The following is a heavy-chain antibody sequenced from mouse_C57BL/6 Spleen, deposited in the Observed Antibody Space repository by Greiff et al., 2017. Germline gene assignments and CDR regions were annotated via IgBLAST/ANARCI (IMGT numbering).Heavy chain of an antibody. CDR2: ISSGSSTI. CDR1: GFTFSDYG. V-gene: IGHV5-17*01. D-gene: IGHD1-1*01. Sequence: EVQLVESGGGLVKPGGSLKLSCAASGFTFSDYGMHWVRQAPEKGLEWVAYISSGSSTIYYADTGKGRFTSSRDNAKNTLFLQMTSLRSEDTAMYYCARSDYGSLAYWGQGTLVTVSA. CDR3: ARSDYGSLAY. J-gene: IGHJ3*01.